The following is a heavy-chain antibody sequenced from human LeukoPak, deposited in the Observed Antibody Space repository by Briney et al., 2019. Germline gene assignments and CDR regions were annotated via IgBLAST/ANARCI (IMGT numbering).Heavy chain of an antibody. J-gene: IGHJ4*02. CDR1: GGTFSSYA. V-gene: IGHV1-69*04. CDR2: IIPILGIA. Sequence: SVKVSCKASGGTFSSYAISWVRQAPRQGLEWMGRIIPILGIANYAQKFQGRVTITADKSTSTAYMELSSLRSEDTAVYYCARDLTDHFDYWGQGTLVTVSS. CDR3: ARDLTDHFDY.